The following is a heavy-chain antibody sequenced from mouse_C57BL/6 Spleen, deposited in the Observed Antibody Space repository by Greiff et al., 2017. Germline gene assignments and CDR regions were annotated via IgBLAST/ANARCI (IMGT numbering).Heavy chain of an antibody. CDR3: ARDDYDGETWFAY. J-gene: IGHJ3*01. D-gene: IGHD2-4*01. CDR1: GYTFTSYW. CDR2: INPSNGGT. V-gene: IGHV1-53*01. Sequence: VQLQQPGTELVKPGASVKLSCKASGYTFTSYWMHWVKQRPGQGLEWIGNINPSNGGTNYNEKFKSKATLTVDKSSSTAYMQLSSLTSEDSAVYYCARDDYDGETWFAYWGQGTLVTVSA.